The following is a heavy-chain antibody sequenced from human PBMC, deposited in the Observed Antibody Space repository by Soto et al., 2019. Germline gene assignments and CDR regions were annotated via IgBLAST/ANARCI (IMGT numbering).Heavy chain of an antibody. CDR2: IKQGGSEK. CDR3: ARESRTGWAYYYYYMDV. J-gene: IGHJ6*03. CDR1: GFTFSSYW. V-gene: IGHV3-7*01. Sequence: GSLRLSCAASGFTFSSYWMSWVRQAPGKGLEWVANIKQGGSEKYYVDSVKGRFTISRDNAKNSLYLQMNSLRAEDTAVYYCARESRTGWAYYYYYMDVWGKGTTVTVSS. D-gene: IGHD3-9*01.